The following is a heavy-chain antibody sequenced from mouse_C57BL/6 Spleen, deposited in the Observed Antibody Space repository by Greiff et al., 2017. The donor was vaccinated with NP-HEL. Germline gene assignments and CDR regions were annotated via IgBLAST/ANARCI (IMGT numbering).Heavy chain of an antibody. V-gene: IGHV1-69*01. J-gene: IGHJ2*01. CDR2: IDPSDSYT. Sequence: VQLQQPGAELVMPGASVKLSCKASGYTFTSYWMHWVKQRPGQGLEWIGEIDPSDSYTNYNQKFKGKSTLTVDKSSSTAYMQLSSLTSEDSAVYYCARGTAQATGFDYWGQGTTLTVSS. CDR3: ARGTAQATGFDY. D-gene: IGHD3-2*02. CDR1: GYTFTSYW.